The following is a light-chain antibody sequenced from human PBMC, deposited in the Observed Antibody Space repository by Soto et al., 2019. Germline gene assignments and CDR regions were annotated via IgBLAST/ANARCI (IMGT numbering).Light chain of an antibody. J-gene: IGKJ1*01. CDR1: QSAISN. CDR2: DAS. Sequence: EIVMTQSPATLSVSPGERVTLSCRASQSAISNLAWYQQKPGQTPRLLIYDASTRATDIPARFSGSGSGTEFTLIISSLQSEDSAVYYCQQYVTSSPRTFGQGTKVDIK. V-gene: IGKV3-15*01. CDR3: QQYVTSSPRT.